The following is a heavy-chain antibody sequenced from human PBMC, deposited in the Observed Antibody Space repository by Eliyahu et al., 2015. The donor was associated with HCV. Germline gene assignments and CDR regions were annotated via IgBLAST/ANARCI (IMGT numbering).Heavy chain of an antibody. Sequence: QVQLVQSGAEVKKPGSSVXVSCKXSXGXFSSXAXSWVRQAPGQGLEWMGGIIPIFGTANYAQKFQGRVTITADESTSTAYMELSSLRSEDTAVYYCARDLAQYSGYDPRNWYFDLWGRGTLVTVSS. CDR3: ARDLAQYSGYDPRNWYFDL. V-gene: IGHV1-69*01. CDR1: XGXFSSXA. D-gene: IGHD5-12*01. CDR2: IIPIFGTA. J-gene: IGHJ2*01.